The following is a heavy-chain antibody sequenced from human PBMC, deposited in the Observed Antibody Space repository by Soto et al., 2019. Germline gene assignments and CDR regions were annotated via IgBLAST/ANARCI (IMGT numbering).Heavy chain of an antibody. CDR3: AHRQRTVVVGAPFDL. V-gene: IGHV2-5*02. D-gene: IGHD2-15*01. CDR2: IYWDDDK. J-gene: IGHJ4*02. Sequence: QITLRESGPTLVQPTQTLTLTCTLSGVSLTTSGVGVGWIRQPPGKALEWLALIYWDDDKRFSPSLKSRLAITRDTSKNQVVMTMTDKAPVDTAIYYCAHRQRTVVVGAPFDLWGQGSQVTVSS. CDR1: GVSLTTSGVG.